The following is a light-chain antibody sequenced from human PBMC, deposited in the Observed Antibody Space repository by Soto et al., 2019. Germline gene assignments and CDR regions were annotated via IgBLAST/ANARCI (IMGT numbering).Light chain of an antibody. V-gene: IGLV2-14*01. J-gene: IGLJ1*01. CDR1: SSDVGGYNY. CDR2: EVS. Sequence: QSVLTQPASVSGSPGQSITISCTGTSSDVGGYNYVSWYQQHPGKAPKLMIYEVSNRPSGVSNRFSGSKSGNTASLTISGLQAEDEADYYCSSYTSFSSRVFXTGTKVTVL. CDR3: SSYTSFSSRV.